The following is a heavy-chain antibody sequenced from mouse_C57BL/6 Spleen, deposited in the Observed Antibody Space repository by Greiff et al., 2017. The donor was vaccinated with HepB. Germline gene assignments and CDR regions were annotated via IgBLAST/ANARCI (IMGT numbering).Heavy chain of an antibody. CDR3: ARQAYYGSSYVFDY. Sequence: EVKLMESGGGLVQPGGSLKLSCAASGFTFSDYYMYWVRQTPEKRLEWVAYISNGGGSTYYPDTVKGRFTISRDNAKNTLYLQMSRLKSEDTAMYYCARQAYYGSSYVFDYWGQGTTLTVSS. CDR2: ISNGGGST. CDR1: GFTFSDYY. D-gene: IGHD1-1*01. J-gene: IGHJ2*01. V-gene: IGHV5-12*01.